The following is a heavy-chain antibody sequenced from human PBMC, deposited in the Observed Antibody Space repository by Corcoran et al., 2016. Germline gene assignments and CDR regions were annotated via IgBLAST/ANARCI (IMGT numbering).Heavy chain of an antibody. D-gene: IGHD3-10*01. CDR2: INHSGST. V-gene: IGHV4-34*01. CDR1: GGSFSGYY. CDR3: ARGISNMVRGVRTGFDP. Sequence: QVQLQQWGAGLLKPSETLSLTCAVYGGSFSGYYWSWIRQPPGKGLEWIGEINHSGSTNYNPSLKSRVTISVDTFKNQFSLKLSSVTAADTAVYYCARGISNMVRGVRTGFDPWGQGTLVTVSS. J-gene: IGHJ5*02.